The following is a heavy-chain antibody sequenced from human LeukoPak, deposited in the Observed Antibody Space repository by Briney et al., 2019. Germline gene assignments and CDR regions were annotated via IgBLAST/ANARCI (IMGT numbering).Heavy chain of an antibody. J-gene: IGHJ4*02. CDR3: ARAGYYYDSSGYYVFDY. V-gene: IGHV3-21*01. Sequence: GGSLRLSCAASGFTFSSYSMNWVRKAPGKGLEWVSSISSSSSYIYYADSVKGRFTISRDNAKNSLYLQMNSLRAEDTAAYYCARAGYYYDSSGYYVFDYWGQGTLVTVSS. D-gene: IGHD3-22*01. CDR1: GFTFSSYS. CDR2: ISSSSSYI.